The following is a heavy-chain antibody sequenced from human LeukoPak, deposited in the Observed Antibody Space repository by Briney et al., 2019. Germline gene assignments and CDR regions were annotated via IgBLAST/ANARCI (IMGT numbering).Heavy chain of an antibody. CDR1: GFIFSTYW. V-gene: IGHV3-74*01. Sequence: PGGSLRLSCAASGFIFSTYWMYWVRQAPGKGLVCVSGINSDGSSTSYADSVKGRFTISRDNAKNTLYLQMNSLRAEDTTVYYCARRIAAAGVGAFDIWGQGTMVTVSS. CDR2: INSDGSST. D-gene: IGHD6-13*01. CDR3: ARRIAAAGVGAFDI. J-gene: IGHJ3*02.